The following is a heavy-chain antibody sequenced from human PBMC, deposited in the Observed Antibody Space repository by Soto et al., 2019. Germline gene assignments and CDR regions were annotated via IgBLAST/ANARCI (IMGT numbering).Heavy chain of an antibody. J-gene: IGHJ4*02. CDR3: ARDGDYYGSGSPPLLSK. CDR1: GGSITSGGYC. CDR2: IYYSGST. D-gene: IGHD3-10*01. Sequence: QVQLQESGPGLVKPSQTLSLTCTVSGGSITSGGYCWTWIRQHPMKGLEWMGHIYYSGSTSYNPSLKSRVNISVDTSKNQFSLKLTSVTAADTAVYYCARDGDYYGSGSPPLLSKWGQGTLVTVSS. V-gene: IGHV4-31*03.